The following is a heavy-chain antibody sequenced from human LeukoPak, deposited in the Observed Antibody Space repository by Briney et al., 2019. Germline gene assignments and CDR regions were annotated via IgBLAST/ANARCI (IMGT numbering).Heavy chain of an antibody. CDR2: ISAYNGNT. CDR3: ARGPRDGLNY. Sequence: ASVKVSCKASGYTFISYSISWVRQDPGQGLEWMGWISAYNGNTNYAQNLQGRVTMTTDTSMSTAYMELSSLRSDDTAVYYCARGPRDGLNYWGQGTLVTVSS. V-gene: IGHV1-18*01. D-gene: IGHD5-24*01. J-gene: IGHJ4*02. CDR1: GYTFISYS.